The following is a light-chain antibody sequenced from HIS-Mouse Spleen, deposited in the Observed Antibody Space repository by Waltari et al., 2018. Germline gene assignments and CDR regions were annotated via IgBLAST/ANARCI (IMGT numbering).Light chain of an antibody. CDR3: SSYAGSNNYV. CDR2: EVS. J-gene: IGLJ1*01. Sequence: QSALTQPPSASGSPGQSVTISCTGTSSDVGGYNSVSWYQQHPVKAPKLMIYEVSKRPSGIPDRFADSKSGNTASLTVSGLQAEDEADYYCSSYAGSNNYVFGTGTKVTVL. V-gene: IGLV2-8*01. CDR1: SSDVGGYNS.